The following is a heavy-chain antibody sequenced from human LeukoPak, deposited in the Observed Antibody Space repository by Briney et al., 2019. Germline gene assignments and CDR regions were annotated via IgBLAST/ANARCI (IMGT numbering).Heavy chain of an antibody. J-gene: IGHJ4*02. CDR2: ISDSGGST. D-gene: IGHD5-12*01. V-gene: IGHV3-23*01. Sequence: GGSLRLACAASGLTSSRYALNGGSQAPGKGLEWVSTISDSGGSTYYADSVKGRFTISRDNSKNTLYMQMNSLRAEDTAVYYCGKDLSRSGFRIDYWGQGTLVTVSS. CDR1: GLTSSRYA. CDR3: GKDLSRSGFRIDY.